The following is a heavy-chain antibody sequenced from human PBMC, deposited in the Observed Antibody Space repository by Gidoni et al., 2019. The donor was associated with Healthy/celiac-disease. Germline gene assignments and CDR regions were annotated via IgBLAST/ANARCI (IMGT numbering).Heavy chain of an antibody. V-gene: IGHV1-69*01. D-gene: IGHD6-13*01. CDR2: IIPIFGTA. J-gene: IGHJ5*02. Sequence: QVQLVQSGAEVTTPGPSVKVSCKASGGPFSSYAISWVRQAPGQGLEWMGGIIPIFGTANYAQKFQGRVTITADESTSTAYMELSSLRSEDTAVYYCATPLGAADYNWFDPWGQGTLVTVSS. CDR1: GGPFSSYA. CDR3: ATPLGAADYNWFDP.